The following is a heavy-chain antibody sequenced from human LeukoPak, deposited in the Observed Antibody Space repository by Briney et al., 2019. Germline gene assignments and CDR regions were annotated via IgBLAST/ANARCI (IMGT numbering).Heavy chain of an antibody. CDR3: AKDTPFGGN. Sequence: GGSLRLSCAASEFTFSSYWMSWVRQAPGKGLEWVANIKQDGSERNYVDSVKGRFTISRDNAKNSLYLQMNSLRAEDTAVYYCAKDTPFGGNWGQGTLVTVSS. D-gene: IGHD1-26*01. CDR1: EFTFSSYW. CDR2: IKQDGSER. V-gene: IGHV3-7*01. J-gene: IGHJ4*02.